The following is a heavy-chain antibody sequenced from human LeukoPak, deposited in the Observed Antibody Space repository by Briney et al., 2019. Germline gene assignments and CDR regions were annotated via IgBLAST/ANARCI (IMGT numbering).Heavy chain of an antibody. CDR2: ISSSSSTI. D-gene: IGHD3-3*01. CDR1: GFTFSSYS. V-gene: IGHV3-48*01. CDR3: ATNYDFWSGNGDYFDY. J-gene: IGHJ4*02. Sequence: PGGSLRLSCAASGFTFSSYSMNWVRQAPGKGLEWVSYISSSSSTIYYADSVKGRFTISRDNAKNSLYLQMNSLRAEDTAVYYCATNYDFWSGNGDYFDYWGQGTLVTVSS.